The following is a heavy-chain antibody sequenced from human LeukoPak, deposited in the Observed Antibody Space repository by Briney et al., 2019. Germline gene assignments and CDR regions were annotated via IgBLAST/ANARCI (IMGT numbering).Heavy chain of an antibody. CDR2: ISYDGSNK. V-gene: IGHV3-30*18. J-gene: IGHJ6*03. Sequence: GGSLRLSCAASGFTFSSYGMHWVRQAPGKGLEWVAVISYDGSNKYYADSVKGRFTISRDNSKNTVHLEMNSLKAEDTAIYYCAKPAGSSGSHPYYSYLDVWGKGTTVTVSS. D-gene: IGHD1-26*01. CDR3: AKPAGSSGSHPYYSYLDV. CDR1: GFTFSSYG.